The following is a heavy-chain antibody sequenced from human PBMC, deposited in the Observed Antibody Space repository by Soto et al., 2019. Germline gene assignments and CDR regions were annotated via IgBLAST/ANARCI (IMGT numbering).Heavy chain of an antibody. CDR1: GFTVSSDY. CDR3: ARGPQLRFTTVTSAY. D-gene: IGHD4-17*01. CDR2: IYSGGST. Sequence: GGSLRLSCAASGFTVSSDYMSWVRQAPGKGLEWVSVIYSGGSTYYADSVKGRFTISRDNSKNTLYLQMNSLRAEDTAVYYCARGPQLRFTTVTSAYWGQGALVTVSS. V-gene: IGHV3-66*01. J-gene: IGHJ4*02.